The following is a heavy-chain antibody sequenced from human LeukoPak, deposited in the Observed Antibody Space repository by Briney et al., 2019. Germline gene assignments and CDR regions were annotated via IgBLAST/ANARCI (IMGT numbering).Heavy chain of an antibody. CDR3: ARDPPPYYDFPDY. CDR2: INPSGGST. CDR1: GYTFTSYA. Sequence: ASVKVSCKASGYTFTSYAMNWVRQAPGQGLEWMGIINPSGGSTSYAQKFQGRVTMTRDTSTSTVYMELSSLRSEDTAVYYCARDPPPYYDFPDYWGQGTLVTVSS. V-gene: IGHV1-46*01. D-gene: IGHD3-3*01. J-gene: IGHJ4*02.